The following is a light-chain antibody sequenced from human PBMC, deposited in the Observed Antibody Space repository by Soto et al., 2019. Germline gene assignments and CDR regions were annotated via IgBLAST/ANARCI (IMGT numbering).Light chain of an antibody. CDR3: QQYNNRPPIT. V-gene: IGKV3-15*01. CDR2: AAS. Sequence: EIVMTQSAATLSVSPGERATLSCRASQSVSGNLAWYQQKPGQAPRLLIYAASNRATGIQARFRGSGSGTDFTLTIRTLQSEDFAVDYCQQYNNRPPITFGPGTKMDIK. CDR1: QSVSGN. J-gene: IGKJ3*01.